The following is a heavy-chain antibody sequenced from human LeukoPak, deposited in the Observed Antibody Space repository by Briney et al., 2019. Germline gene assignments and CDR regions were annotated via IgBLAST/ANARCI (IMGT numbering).Heavy chain of an antibody. Sequence: GGSLRLSCAASGFTFSDYYMSWIRQAPGKGLEWVSYISSSGSTIYYADSVKGRFTISRDNSKNTLYLQMNSLRAEDTAVYYCAKNGNSSSWYSYYYYMDVWGKGTTVTVSS. D-gene: IGHD6-13*01. CDR2: ISSSGSTI. V-gene: IGHV3-11*01. J-gene: IGHJ6*03. CDR1: GFTFSDYY. CDR3: AKNGNSSSWYSYYYYMDV.